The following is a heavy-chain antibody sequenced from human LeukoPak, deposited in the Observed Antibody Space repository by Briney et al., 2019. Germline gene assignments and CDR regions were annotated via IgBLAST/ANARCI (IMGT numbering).Heavy chain of an antibody. D-gene: IGHD6-6*01. CDR1: GYTFTSYD. J-gene: IGHJ4*02. CDR2: MNPNSGNT. V-gene: IGHV1-8*01. Sequence: GASVKVSCKASGYTFTSYDINWVRQATGQGLEWMGWMNPNSGNTGYAQKFQGRVTMTRDTSISTAYMELSRLRSDDTAVYYCATLDEYSSSWIDYWGQGTLVTVSS. CDR3: ATLDEYSSSWIDY.